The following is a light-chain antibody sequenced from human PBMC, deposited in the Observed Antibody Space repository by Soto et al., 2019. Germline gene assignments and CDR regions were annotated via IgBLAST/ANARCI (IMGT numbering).Light chain of an antibody. V-gene: IGKV3-20*01. CDR1: QSVSSSY. J-gene: IGKJ2*01. CDR2: GAS. Sequence: DIVLTQSPGTLSLSPGERATLSCRASQSVSSSYLAWYQQKPGQAPRLLIYGASSRATGIPDRFSGSGSGKDFTLTISRLEPKYFAVYYCQQYGSSPTYTFGQGTKLEIK. CDR3: QQYGSSPTYT.